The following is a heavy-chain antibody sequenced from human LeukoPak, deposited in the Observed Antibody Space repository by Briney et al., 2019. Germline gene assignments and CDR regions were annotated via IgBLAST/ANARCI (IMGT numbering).Heavy chain of an antibody. CDR3: AKDRELSPYYYYYYGMDV. D-gene: IGHD3-16*02. CDR2: ISGSGGST. CDR1: GFTFSSYA. Sequence: GGSLRLSCAASGFTFSSYAMSWVRQAPGKGLEGVSAISGSGGSTYYADSVKGRFTISRDNSKNTLYLQMNSLRAEDTAVYYCAKDRELSPYYYYYYGMDVWGKGTTVTVSS. J-gene: IGHJ6*04. V-gene: IGHV3-23*01.